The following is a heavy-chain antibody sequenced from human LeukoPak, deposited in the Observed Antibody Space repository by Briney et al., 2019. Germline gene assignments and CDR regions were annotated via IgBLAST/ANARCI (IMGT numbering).Heavy chain of an antibody. CDR3: ASGVPAAILV. CDR1: GYSISSGYY. D-gene: IGHD2-2*02. J-gene: IGHJ4*02. Sequence: PSETLSLTCTVSGYSISSGYYWGWIRRPPGKGLEWIGSIYHSGSTYYNPSLKSRVTISVDTSKNQFSLKLSSVTAADTAVYYCASGVPAAILVWGQGTLVTVSS. V-gene: IGHV4-38-2*02. CDR2: IYHSGST.